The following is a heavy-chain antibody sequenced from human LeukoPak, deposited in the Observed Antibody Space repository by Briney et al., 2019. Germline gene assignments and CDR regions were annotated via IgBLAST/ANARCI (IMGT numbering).Heavy chain of an antibody. CDR1: GGSFSGYY. CDR3: ARGGGRRNYGFDY. D-gene: IGHD4-17*01. CDR2: INHSGST. Sequence: ASETLSLTCAVCGGSFSGYYWSWIRQPPGKGLEWIGEINHSGSTNYSPSLKSRVTISVDTSKNQFSLKLSSVTAADTAVYYCARGGGRRNYGFDYWGQGTLVTVSS. J-gene: IGHJ4*02. V-gene: IGHV4-34*01.